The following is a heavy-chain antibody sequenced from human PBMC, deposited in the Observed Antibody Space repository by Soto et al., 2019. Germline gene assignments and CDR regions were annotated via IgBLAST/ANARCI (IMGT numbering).Heavy chain of an antibody. D-gene: IGHD2-15*01. J-gene: IGHJ5*02. CDR1: GGTFSSYT. CDR2: IIPILGIA. CDR3: ARTYCSGGSCYDDWFDP. V-gene: IGHV1-69*02. Sequence: QVQLVQSGAEVKKPGSSVKVSCKASGGTFSSYTISWVRQAPGQGLEWMGRIIPILGIANYAQKFQGRVTITADKSTSTAYMELSRLRSEDTAVYYCARTYCSGGSCYDDWFDPWGQGTLVTVSS.